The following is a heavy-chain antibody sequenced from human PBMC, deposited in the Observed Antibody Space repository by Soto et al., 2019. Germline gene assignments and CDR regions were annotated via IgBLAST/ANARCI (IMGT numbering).Heavy chain of an antibody. Sequence: GAAVKVSCKASGGTLSSYAISWVRQAPGQGLEWMGGIIPIFGTANYAQKFQGRVTITADKSTSTAYMELSSLRSEDTAVYYCARGVGIAARPGFVYFDYWGQGTLVTVSS. CDR1: GGTLSSYA. D-gene: IGHD6-6*01. CDR2: IIPIFGTA. J-gene: IGHJ4*02. V-gene: IGHV1-69*06. CDR3: ARGVGIAARPGFVYFDY.